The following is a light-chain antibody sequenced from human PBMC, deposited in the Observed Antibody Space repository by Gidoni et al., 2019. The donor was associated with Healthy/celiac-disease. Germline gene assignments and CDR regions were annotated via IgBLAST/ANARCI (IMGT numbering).Light chain of an antibody. V-gene: IGKV1-33*01. CDR2: DAS. CDR3: QQYDNLPRYS. J-gene: IGKJ2*03. Sequence: DIHMTPSPSSLSASVGDRVTITCQASQDISNYLKWYQQKPGKAPKLLIYDASNLETGVPSRFSGSGSGTEFTFTISSLQPEDIATYYCQQYDNLPRYSFGQGTKLEIK. CDR1: QDISNY.